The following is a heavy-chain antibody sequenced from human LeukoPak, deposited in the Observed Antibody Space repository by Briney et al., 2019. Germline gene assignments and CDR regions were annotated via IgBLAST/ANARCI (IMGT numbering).Heavy chain of an antibody. CDR1: GFTFSSYA. D-gene: IGHD6-13*01. Sequence: GGSLRLSCAASGFTFSSYAMSWVRQAPGKGLEWVSAINGSGGSTYYADSVKGRFTISRDNSKNTLYLQMNSLRAEDTAVYYCAKSLQRLVILDAFDIWGQGTMVTVSS. CDR2: INGSGGST. V-gene: IGHV3-23*01. J-gene: IGHJ3*02. CDR3: AKSLQRLVILDAFDI.